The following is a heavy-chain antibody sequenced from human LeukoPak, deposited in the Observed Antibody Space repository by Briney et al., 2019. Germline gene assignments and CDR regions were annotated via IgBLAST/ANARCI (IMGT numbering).Heavy chain of an antibody. Sequence: AASVTVSCKASGYTFTSYGISWVRQAPGQGLEWMGWISGYNGHTNYAQKLQGRVTMTADTSTSTLYMELRSLRSDDTAVYYCAREVTMVRGVITKFYYYGMDVWGQGTTVTVSS. J-gene: IGHJ6*02. CDR3: AREVTMVRGVITKFYYYGMDV. V-gene: IGHV1-18*01. CDR1: GYTFTSYG. CDR2: ISGYNGHT. D-gene: IGHD3-10*01.